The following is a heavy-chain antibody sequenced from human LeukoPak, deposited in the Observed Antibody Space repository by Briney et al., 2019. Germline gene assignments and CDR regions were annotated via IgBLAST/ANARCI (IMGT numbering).Heavy chain of an antibody. V-gene: IGHV3-30*18. CDR1: GFTFSTYG. J-gene: IGHJ4*02. CDR3: AKGYPPMTAVTLPFDY. Sequence: GGSLGLPCAASGFTFSTYGIHWVRQAPGKGLEWVALISYDGGTVYYADSVKGRFTISRDNSKNTLFLQMNSLRAEDTAVYYCAKGYPPMTAVTLPFDYWGQGTLVTVSS. CDR2: ISYDGGTV. D-gene: IGHD4-17*01.